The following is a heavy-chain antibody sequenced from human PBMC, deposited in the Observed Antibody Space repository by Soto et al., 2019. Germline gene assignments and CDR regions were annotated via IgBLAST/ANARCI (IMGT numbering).Heavy chain of an antibody. V-gene: IGHV1-69*13. CDR3: ARAVAGTLSWFDP. J-gene: IGHJ5*02. CDR2: IIPIFGTA. D-gene: IGHD6-19*01. CDR1: GGTFSSYA. Sequence: SVKVSCKASGGTFSSYAISWVRQAPGQGLEWMGGIIPIFGTANYAQKFQGRVTITADESTSTAYMELSSLRSEDTAVYYCARAVAGTLSWFDPWGQGTLVTVSS.